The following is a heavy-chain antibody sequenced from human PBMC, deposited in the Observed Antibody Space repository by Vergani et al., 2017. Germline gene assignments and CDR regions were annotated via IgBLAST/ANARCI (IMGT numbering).Heavy chain of an antibody. CDR1: GYTFFNYG. D-gene: IGHD6-25*01. V-gene: IGHV1-18*01. J-gene: IGHJ4*02. CDR3: ARDRLEYNSARWNY. CDR2: ISAQTGNT. Sequence: QIQLVQSGAEVKQPGASVKVSCKASGYTFFNYGISWVRHAPGQGLEWVGWISAQTGNTKSAQKLEGRVTMTKDTSTTTAYMEVRSMRSDNTDVYYCARDRLEYNSARWNYWGQGSVVMVSS.